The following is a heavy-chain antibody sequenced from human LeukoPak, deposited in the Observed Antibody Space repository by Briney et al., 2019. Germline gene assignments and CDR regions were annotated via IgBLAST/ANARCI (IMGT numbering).Heavy chain of an antibody. Sequence: PSETLSLTCAVYGGSFSGYYWSWIRQPPGKGLEWIGEINHSGSTNYNPSLKSRVTISVDTSKNQFSLKLSSVTAADTAVYYCAEGLDFDYWGQGTLVTVSS. J-gene: IGHJ4*02. CDR1: GGSFSGYY. CDR3: AEGLDFDY. V-gene: IGHV4-34*01. CDR2: INHSGST.